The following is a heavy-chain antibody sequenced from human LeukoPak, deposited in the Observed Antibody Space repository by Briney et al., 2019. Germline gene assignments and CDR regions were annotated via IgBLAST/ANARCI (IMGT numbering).Heavy chain of an antibody. J-gene: IGHJ4*02. Sequence: SETLSLTCTVSGGSISSYYWSWIRQPPGKGLEWTASINYSGSTYYNPSLKSRVTISVDTSENQFSLKLSSVTAADTGVYYCARYVVYGSGKYYFDYWGQGTLVTVSS. CDR1: GGSISSYY. CDR3: ARYVVYGSGKYYFDY. CDR2: INYSGST. D-gene: IGHD3-10*01. V-gene: IGHV4-39*01.